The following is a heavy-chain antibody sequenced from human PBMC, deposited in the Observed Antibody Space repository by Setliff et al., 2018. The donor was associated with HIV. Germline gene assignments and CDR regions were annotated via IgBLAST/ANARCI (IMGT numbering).Heavy chain of an antibody. J-gene: IGHJ5*02. Sequence: PGGSLRLSCAASGFTFSNAWMSWVRQAPGKGLEWVATIKKDGSEIYYVDSVKGRFTISRDNARTSLYLEMSSLRVEDTAVYLCANLWEVGAWGQGTLVTVSS. CDR2: IKKDGSEI. D-gene: IGHD1-26*01. V-gene: IGHV3-7*03. CDR3: ANLWEVGA. CDR1: GFTFSNAW.